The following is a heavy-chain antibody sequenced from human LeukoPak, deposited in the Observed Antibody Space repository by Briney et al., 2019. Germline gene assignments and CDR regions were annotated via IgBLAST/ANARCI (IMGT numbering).Heavy chain of an antibody. Sequence: GASLRLSCAASGFTFSSYAMSWVRQAPGKGLEWVSAISGSGGSTYYADSVKGRFTISRDNSKNTLYLQMNSLRAEDTAVYYCAKDGGGITTNWFDPWGQGTLSPSPQ. CDR3: AKDGGGITTNWFDP. CDR2: ISGSGGST. J-gene: IGHJ5*02. V-gene: IGHV3-23*01. CDR1: GFTFSSYA. D-gene: IGHD3-22*01.